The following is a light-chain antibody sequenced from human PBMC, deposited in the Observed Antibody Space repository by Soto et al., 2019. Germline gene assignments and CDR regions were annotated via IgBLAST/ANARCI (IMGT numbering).Light chain of an antibody. CDR1: TSDVAYYDL. Sequence: QSALTQPASVSGSPGQSSTISCAGTTSDVAYYDLVSWYQQHPGRAPKLLIYEVDKRPSGISVRFSGSKSGATASLTISGLLPEDEAVYFCCTYAGHVPKFGGGTK. CDR3: CTYAGHVPK. CDR2: EVD. V-gene: IGLV2-23*02. J-gene: IGLJ2*01.